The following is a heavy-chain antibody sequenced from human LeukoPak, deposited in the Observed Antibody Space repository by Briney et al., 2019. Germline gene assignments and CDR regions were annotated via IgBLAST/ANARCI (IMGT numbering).Heavy chain of an antibody. V-gene: IGHV3-30-3*01. D-gene: IGHD6-13*01. CDR1: GFTFSSYA. J-gene: IGHJ5*02. Sequence: GSLRLSCAASGFTFSSYAMHWVRQAPGKGLEWVAVISYDGSNKYYADSVKGRFTISRDNSKNTLYLQMNSLRAEDTAVYYCARDLIAAAGNNWFDPWGQGTLVTVSS. CDR2: ISYDGSNK. CDR3: ARDLIAAAGNNWFDP.